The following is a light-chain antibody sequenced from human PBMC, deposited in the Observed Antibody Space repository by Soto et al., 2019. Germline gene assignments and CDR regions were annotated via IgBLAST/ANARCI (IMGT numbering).Light chain of an antibody. V-gene: IGKV3-20*01. Sequence: EIVLTQSPGTLSLSPGEIATLYCRASQSFSSSYLAWYQQKPGQAPRLLIYGASSRATGIPDRFSGSGSGTDFTLTISRLEPEDFAVYYCQQYGTSITFGQGTRLEI. CDR1: QSFSSSY. J-gene: IGKJ5*01. CDR2: GAS. CDR3: QQYGTSIT.